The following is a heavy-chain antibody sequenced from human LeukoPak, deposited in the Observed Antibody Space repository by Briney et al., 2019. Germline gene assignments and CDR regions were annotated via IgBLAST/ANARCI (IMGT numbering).Heavy chain of an antibody. J-gene: IGHJ4*02. V-gene: IGHV3-23*01. D-gene: IGHD6-19*01. CDR1: GFTFGNYG. Sequence: GGSLRLSCAASGFTFGNYGMSWVRQAPGKGLEWDSAISASDRRTYYADSVKGRFTISRDNSKNTLYLQMNSLRAEDTAIYYCAKTHLPGIAVTGPDYWGQGTLVTVSS. CDR2: ISASDRRT. CDR3: AKTHLPGIAVTGPDY.